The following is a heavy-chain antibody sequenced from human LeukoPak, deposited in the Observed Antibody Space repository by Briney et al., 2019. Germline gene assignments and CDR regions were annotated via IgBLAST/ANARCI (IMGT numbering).Heavy chain of an antibody. D-gene: IGHD1-1*01. J-gene: IGHJ6*03. CDR2: ISWNSGSI. CDR3: AKDKHDYYYYYYMDV. Sequence: GRSLRLSCAASGFTFDDYAIHWVRQAPGKGLEWASGISWNSGSIGYADSVKGRFTISRDNAKNSLYLQMNSLRAEDMALYYCAKDKHDYYYYYYMDVWGKGTTVTVSS. V-gene: IGHV3-9*03. CDR1: GFTFDDYA.